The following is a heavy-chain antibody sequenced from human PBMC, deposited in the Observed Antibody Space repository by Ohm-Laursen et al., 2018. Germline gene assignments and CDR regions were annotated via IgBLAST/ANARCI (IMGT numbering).Heavy chain of an antibody. CDR2: ISYDGSNK. V-gene: IGHV3-30*03. Sequence: SLRLSCAASGFTFSSYGMHWVRQAPGKGLEWVAVISYDGSNKYYADSVKGRFTVSRDNSKNTLYLQMNSLRAEDTAVYYCAIQKNYYDSSGYLSWGQETLVTVSS. CDR1: GFTFSSYG. CDR3: AIQKNYYDSSGYLS. D-gene: IGHD3-22*01. J-gene: IGHJ4*02.